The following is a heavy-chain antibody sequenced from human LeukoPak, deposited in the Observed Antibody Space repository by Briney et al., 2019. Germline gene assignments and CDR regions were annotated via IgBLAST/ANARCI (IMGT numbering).Heavy chain of an antibody. D-gene: IGHD1-26*01. CDR3: SKTSGRWD. CDR1: GFTFSNAW. CDR2: IKSKTDGGTT. J-gene: IGHJ1*01. V-gene: IGHV3-15*01. Sequence: KTGGSLRLSRAASGFTFSNAWMTWVRQAPGKGLEWVGRIKSKTDGGTTDYAAPVKGRFTISRDDSKNTVYLQMNSLKNEDTAVYYCSKTSGRWDWGQGTLVTVSS.